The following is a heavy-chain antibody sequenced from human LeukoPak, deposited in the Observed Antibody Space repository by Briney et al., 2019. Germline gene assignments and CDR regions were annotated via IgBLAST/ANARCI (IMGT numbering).Heavy chain of an antibody. CDR2: IYTSGST. D-gene: IGHD3-10*01. CDR3: ARVASGRSRITMVRGVGHYGMDV. J-gene: IGHJ6*02. CDR1: GGSISSYY. Sequence: PSETLSLTCTVSGGSISSYYWSWIRQPPGKGLEWIGNIYTSGSTNSNPSLKSRVTISVDTSKNQFSLKLSSVTAADTAVYYCARVASGRSRITMVRGVGHYGMDVWGQGTTVTVSS. V-gene: IGHV4-59*01.